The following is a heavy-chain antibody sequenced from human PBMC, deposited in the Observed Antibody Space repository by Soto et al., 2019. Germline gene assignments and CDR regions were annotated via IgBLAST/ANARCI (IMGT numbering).Heavy chain of an antibody. CDR1: GFILKNYW. Sequence: GESLKISCNDSGFILKNYWIGWVRQMPGQGLEWMGIIFPDDPDTRYSSSFRGHVTVTVDKSLSTADVQWSSLKASDSAIYYCIRGGMTSRTFDYWGQGTLVTVSS. D-gene: IGHD3-10*01. CDR2: IFPDDPDT. CDR3: IRGGMTSRTFDY. J-gene: IGHJ4*02. V-gene: IGHV5-51*01.